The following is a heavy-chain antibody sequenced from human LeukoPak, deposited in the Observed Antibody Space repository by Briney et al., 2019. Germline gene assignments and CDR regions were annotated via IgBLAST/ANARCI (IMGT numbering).Heavy chain of an antibody. Sequence: SETLSLTCTVSGGSISTYYWSWFRQPPGKGLEWIGYIYYSGYTNYIPSLKSRVTILLDTSKNQFSLSLSSVTAADTAVYYCARGNLVATLYFDYWGQGALVTVSS. CDR1: GGSISTYY. V-gene: IGHV4-59*01. CDR2: IYYSGYT. D-gene: IGHD5-12*01. J-gene: IGHJ4*02. CDR3: ARGNLVATLYFDY.